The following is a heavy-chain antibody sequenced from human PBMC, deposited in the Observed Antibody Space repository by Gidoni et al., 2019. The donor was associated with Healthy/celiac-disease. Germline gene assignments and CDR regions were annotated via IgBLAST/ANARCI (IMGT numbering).Heavy chain of an antibody. D-gene: IGHD3-10*01. CDR3: ARTNAITMVQGVLMGVGY. CDR2: ISAYNGNT. J-gene: IGHJ4*02. V-gene: IGHV1-18*01. CDR1: GYTFTSYG. Sequence: QVQLVQSGAEVKKPGAAVKVSCKASGYTFTSYGSSWVRQAPGQGFEWMGWISAYNGNTNYAQKLQGRVTMTTDTSTSTAYMELRSLRSDDTAVYYCARTNAITMVQGVLMGVGYWGQGTLVTVSS.